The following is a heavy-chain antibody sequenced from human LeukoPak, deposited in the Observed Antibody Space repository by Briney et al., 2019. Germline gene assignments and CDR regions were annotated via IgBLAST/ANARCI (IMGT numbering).Heavy chain of an antibody. CDR3: ARDPGIAAAGIYYYYMDV. CDR2: ISSSSSTI. V-gene: IGHV3-48*01. D-gene: IGHD6-13*01. CDR1: GFTFSSYS. Sequence: GGSLRLSCAASGFTFSSYSMNWVRQAPGKGLEWVSYISSSSSTIYYADSVKGRFTISRDNAKNSLYLQMNSLRAEDTAVYYCARDPGIAAAGIYYYYMDVWGKGTTVTVSS. J-gene: IGHJ6*03.